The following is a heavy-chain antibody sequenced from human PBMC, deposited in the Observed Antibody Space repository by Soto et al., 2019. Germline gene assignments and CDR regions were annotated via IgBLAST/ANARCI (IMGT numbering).Heavy chain of an antibody. CDR3: ARGGVGANPEPFDY. J-gene: IGHJ4*02. Sequence: QVQLQQWGAGLLKPSETLSLTCAVYGGSFSGYYWSWIRQPPGKGLEWIGEINHSGSTNYNPSLKSRVTISVDTSKNQFSLKLSSVTAADTAVYYCARGGVGANPEPFDYWGQGTLVTVSS. D-gene: IGHD1-26*01. V-gene: IGHV4-34*01. CDR2: INHSGST. CDR1: GGSFSGYY.